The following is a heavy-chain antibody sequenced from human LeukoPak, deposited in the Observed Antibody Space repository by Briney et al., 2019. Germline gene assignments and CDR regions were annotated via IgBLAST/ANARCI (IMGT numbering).Heavy chain of an antibody. CDR2: ISYDGSNK. V-gene: IGHV3-30*16. CDR3: ASDGSRYFAFRYFDY. D-gene: IGHD1-26*01. Sequence: GGSLRLSCAASGFTFSSYAMHWVRQAPGKGLEWVAVISYDGSNKYYADSVKGRFTISRDNSKNTLYLQMNSLRAEDTAVYYCASDGSRYFAFRYFDYWGQGTLVTVSS. J-gene: IGHJ4*02. CDR1: GFTFSSYA.